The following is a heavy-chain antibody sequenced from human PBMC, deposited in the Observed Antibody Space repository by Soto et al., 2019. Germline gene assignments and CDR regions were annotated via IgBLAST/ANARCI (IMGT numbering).Heavy chain of an antibody. V-gene: IGHV4-61*01. CDR1: GVSVNSGSFY. CDR2: GSYSGTT. Sequence: PSETLSLTCTVSGVSVNSGSFYWAWIRQPPGKGLEWIGFGSYSGTTNYKPSLKSRVTISVDTSRSQISLKVTSLTAADTAVYYCARGATVTQYDYGGQGTLVTVAS. CDR3: ARGATVTQYDY. D-gene: IGHD4-17*01. J-gene: IGHJ4*02.